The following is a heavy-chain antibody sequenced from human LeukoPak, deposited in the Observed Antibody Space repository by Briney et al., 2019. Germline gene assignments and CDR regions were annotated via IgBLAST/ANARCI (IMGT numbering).Heavy chain of an antibody. CDR1: GFTFSSYA. CDR2: IEYNENRK. CDR3: ARGYGENSDYHLKY. V-gene: IGHV3-30*04. Sequence: GGSLRLSCAASGFTFSSYAMHWVRQAPGKGLEWVAVIEYNENRKYYEDSVKGRFTISRDNSKNMLYLQINSLTTEDTAVYYCARGYGENSDYHLKYWGQGTLVTVSS. D-gene: IGHD4-11*01. J-gene: IGHJ4*02.